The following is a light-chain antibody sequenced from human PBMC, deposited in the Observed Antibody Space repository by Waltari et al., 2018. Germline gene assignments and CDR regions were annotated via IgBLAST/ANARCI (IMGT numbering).Light chain of an antibody. CDR1: TSNIGTNY. CDR3: AAWDDRVRGRV. CDR2: SNK. Sequence: QSVLTQPPSASGTPGQRVTISCSGTTSNIGTNYVFWYQQLPGMAPKLLIYSNKQRPSGVPDRFADSKSGTSASLASSGLRSEDEADYYCAAWDDRVRGRVFGGGTKLTVL. J-gene: IGLJ3*02. V-gene: IGLV1-47*02.